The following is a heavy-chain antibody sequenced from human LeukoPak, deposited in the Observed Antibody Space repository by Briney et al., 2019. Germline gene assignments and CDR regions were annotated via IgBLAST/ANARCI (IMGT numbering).Heavy chain of an antibody. CDR1: GFTFSSYA. D-gene: IGHD6-13*01. CDR2: ISGSGGST. Sequence: QAGGSLRLSCAASGFTFSSYAMSWVRQAPGKGLEWVSAISGSGGSTYYADSVKGRFTISRANSKNTLYLKMNSLRAEDTAVYYCAKDREPIGDRGRSSWYRIGGSFDPWGQGTLVTVSS. J-gene: IGHJ5*02. CDR3: AKDREPIGDRGRSSWYRIGGSFDP. V-gene: IGHV3-23*01.